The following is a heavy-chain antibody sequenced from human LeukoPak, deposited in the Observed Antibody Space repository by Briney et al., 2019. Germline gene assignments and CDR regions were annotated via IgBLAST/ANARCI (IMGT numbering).Heavy chain of an antibody. Sequence: GGSLRLSCAASGFTFSSYGMHWVRQAPGKGLEWVAVISYDGSNKYYADSVKGRFTISRDNSKNTLYLQMNSLRAEGTAVYYCAKVRSGLLWFGEPFDYWGQGTLVTVSS. D-gene: IGHD3-10*01. V-gene: IGHV3-30*18. CDR2: ISYDGSNK. CDR1: GFTFSSYG. J-gene: IGHJ4*02. CDR3: AKVRSGLLWFGEPFDY.